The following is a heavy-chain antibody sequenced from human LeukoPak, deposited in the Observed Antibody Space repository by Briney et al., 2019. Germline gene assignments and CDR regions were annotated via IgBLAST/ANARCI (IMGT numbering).Heavy chain of an antibody. J-gene: IGHJ4*02. CDR1: GYAFISTG. CDR3: ARDHGGFWSGSVGF. CDR2: ISPYNGNR. D-gene: IGHD3-3*01. V-gene: IGHV1-18*01. Sequence: ASVKVSCKASGYAFISTGINWLRQAPGHGLEWMGWISPYNGNRNFAQQFQSRLTLTTDTSSRTSFMELRSLRYEDTATYYCARDHGGFWSGSVGFWGQGTLLTVSS.